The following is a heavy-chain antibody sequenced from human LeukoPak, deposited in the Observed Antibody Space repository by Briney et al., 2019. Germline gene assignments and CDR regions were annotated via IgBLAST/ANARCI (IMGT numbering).Heavy chain of an antibody. Sequence: GGSLRLSCAASGFSFSNYNMNWVRQAPGKGLEWLPYISGSGKSIYYADSVKGRFTISRDNSKNTLYLQMNSLRAEDTAVYYCAREIAAAGVFGDDAFDIWGQGTMVTVSS. D-gene: IGHD6-13*01. V-gene: IGHV3-48*01. CDR2: ISGSGKSI. CDR3: AREIAAAGVFGDDAFDI. J-gene: IGHJ3*02. CDR1: GFSFSNYN.